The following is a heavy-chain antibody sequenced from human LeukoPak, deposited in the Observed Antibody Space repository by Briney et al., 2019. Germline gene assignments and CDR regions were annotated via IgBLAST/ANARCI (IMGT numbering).Heavy chain of an antibody. D-gene: IGHD3-16*01. J-gene: IGHJ4*02. V-gene: IGHV1-24*01. Sequence: AASVQVSCKLSGYKLITTSVHWVRQAPGEGLEWMGGFDPDEGHKIYAQKFRGRLTLNEDTSIDTAYMELSSLRTDDTAVYYCATDRPSGYDDVYFDYWGQGSLVIVSS. CDR1: GYKLITTS. CDR2: FDPDEGHK. CDR3: ATDRPSGYDDVYFDY.